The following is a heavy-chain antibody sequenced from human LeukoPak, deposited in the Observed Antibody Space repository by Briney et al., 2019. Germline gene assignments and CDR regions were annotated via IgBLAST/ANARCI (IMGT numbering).Heavy chain of an antibody. CDR2: MNPNSGNT. CDR1: GYTFTSYD. D-gene: IGHD6-13*01. V-gene: IGHV1-8*01. J-gene: IGHJ4*02. CDR3: ARGGSSWYADNDFDY. Sequence: GASVKVSSKASGYTFTSYDIHGVRQATGQGLEWMGWMNPNSGNTGYAQKFQGRVTMTRNTSISTAYMELSSLRSEDTAVYYCARGGSSWYADNDFDYWGQGTLVTVSS.